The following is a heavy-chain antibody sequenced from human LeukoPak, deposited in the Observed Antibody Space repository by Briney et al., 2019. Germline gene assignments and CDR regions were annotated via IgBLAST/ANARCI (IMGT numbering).Heavy chain of an antibody. Sequence: GASVKVSCKASGYTFTSYGISWVRQAPGQGLEWMGWISAYNGNTNYAQKLQGRVTMTTDTSTSTAYMELRSLRSDDTAVYYCAREGLMGGSSGWSPIYYYYGMDVWGQGTTVTVSS. CDR1: GYTFTSYG. CDR2: ISAYNGNT. J-gene: IGHJ6*02. D-gene: IGHD6-19*01. V-gene: IGHV1-18*01. CDR3: AREGLMGGSSGWSPIYYYYGMDV.